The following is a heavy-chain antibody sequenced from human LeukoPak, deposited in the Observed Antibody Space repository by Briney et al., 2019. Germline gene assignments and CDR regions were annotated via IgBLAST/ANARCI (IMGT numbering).Heavy chain of an antibody. J-gene: IGHJ5*02. V-gene: IGHV4-59*01. D-gene: IGHD6-19*01. Sequence: SETLSLTCTVSGGSISSYYWNWIRQPPGKGLEWIGYIYYSGSTNYNPSLKSRVTISVDTSKNQFSLKLSSVTAADTAVYYCARDQSEAVAGTGWFDPWGQGTLVTVSS. CDR1: GGSISSYY. CDR3: ARDQSEAVAGTGWFDP. CDR2: IYYSGST.